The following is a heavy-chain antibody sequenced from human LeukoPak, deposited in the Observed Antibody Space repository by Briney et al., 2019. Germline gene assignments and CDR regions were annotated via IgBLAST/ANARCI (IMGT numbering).Heavy chain of an antibody. J-gene: IGHJ5*02. Sequence: LGESLKISCKGSGYSFTSYWIGWVRQMPGKGLEWMGIIYPGDSDTRYSPSFQGQVTISADKSISTAYLQWSSLKASDTAMYYCARGQGIDYDILTGYPSYNWFDPWGQGTLVTVSS. CDR2: IYPGDSDT. V-gene: IGHV5-51*01. D-gene: IGHD3-9*01. CDR1: GYSFTSYW. CDR3: ARGQGIDYDILTGYPSYNWFDP.